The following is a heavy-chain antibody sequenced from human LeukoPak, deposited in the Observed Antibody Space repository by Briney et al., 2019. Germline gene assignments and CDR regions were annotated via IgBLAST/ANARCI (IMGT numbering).Heavy chain of an antibody. V-gene: IGHV4-61*02. CDR1: GGSISSGSYY. J-gene: IGHJ5*02. CDR2: IYTSGST. CDR3: ARRGIAAAGTTGWFDP. Sequence: SQTLSLTCTVSGGSISSGSYYWSWIRQPAGKGLEWIGRIYTSGSTNYNPSLKSRVTISVDTSKSQFSLKLSSVTAADTAVYYCARRGIAAAGTTGWFDPWGQGTLVTVSS. D-gene: IGHD6-13*01.